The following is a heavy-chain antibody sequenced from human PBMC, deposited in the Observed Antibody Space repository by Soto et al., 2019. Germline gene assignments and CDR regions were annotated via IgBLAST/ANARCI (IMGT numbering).Heavy chain of an antibody. J-gene: IGHJ4*02. Sequence: SETLSLTCTVSGGSIRSGGYYWSWIRQHPGKGLEWIGYIYYSGSTYYNPSLKSRVTISVDTSKNQFSLKLSSVTAADTAVYYCATTRYSYGFYFDYWGQGTLVTVSS. V-gene: IGHV4-31*03. CDR1: GGSIRSGGYY. CDR2: IYYSGST. CDR3: ATTRYSYGFYFDY. D-gene: IGHD5-18*01.